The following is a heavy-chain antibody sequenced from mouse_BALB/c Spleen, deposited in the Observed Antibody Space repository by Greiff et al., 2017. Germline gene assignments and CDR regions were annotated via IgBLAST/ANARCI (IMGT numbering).Heavy chain of an antibody. CDR1: GYTFTSYV. Sequence: VQLKQSGPELVKPGASVKMSCKASGYTFTSYVMHWVKQKPGQGLEWIGYINPYNDGTKYNEKFKGKATLTSDKSSSTAYMELSSLTSEDSAVYYCARPFYYGSSYDWYFDVWGAGTTVTVSS. D-gene: IGHD1-1*01. CDR3: ARPFYYGSSYDWYFDV. V-gene: IGHV1-14*01. J-gene: IGHJ1*01. CDR2: INPYNDGT.